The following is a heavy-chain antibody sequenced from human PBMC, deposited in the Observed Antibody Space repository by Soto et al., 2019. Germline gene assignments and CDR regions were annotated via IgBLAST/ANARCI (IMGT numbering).Heavy chain of an antibody. CDR3: ARYIPGVRYYGMDV. CDR2: IGESGTPT. Sequence: PGGSLRLSCAASGFTFSRDAMKWVRQAPGKGLEWVSLIGESGTPTYYADSVKGRFTISRDNSGNTLFLEMYSLRAEDTAVYYCARYIPGVRYYGMDVWGQGTTVTVSS. CDR1: GFTFSRDA. J-gene: IGHJ6*02. D-gene: IGHD2-2*01. V-gene: IGHV3-23*01.